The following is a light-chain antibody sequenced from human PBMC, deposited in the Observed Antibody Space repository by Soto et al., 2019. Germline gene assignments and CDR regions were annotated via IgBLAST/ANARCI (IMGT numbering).Light chain of an antibody. CDR3: QSYDSSLNGGV. CDR2: DNN. J-gene: IGLJ3*02. CDR1: SSNIGAGYD. V-gene: IGLV1-40*01. Sequence: QSVLTQPPSVSGAPGQRVTISCTGSSSNIGAGYDVHWYQHLPGTAPKLLIYDNNNRPSGVPDRFSGSKSGTSVSLAITGLQAEDEADYYCQSYDSSLNGGVFGGGTKLTVL.